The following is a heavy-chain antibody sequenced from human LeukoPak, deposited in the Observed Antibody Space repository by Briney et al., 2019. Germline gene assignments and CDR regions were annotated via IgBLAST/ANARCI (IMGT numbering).Heavy chain of an antibody. CDR2: IYNSGTT. CDR1: GFTVSNSY. J-gene: IGHJ6*02. CDR3: VKDPYSSSSGGPYAMDA. D-gene: IGHD6-6*01. V-gene: IGHV3-53*01. Sequence: GGSLRLSCAASGFTVSNSYMAWVRQAPGKGLEWVSFIYNSGTTSHADSVEGRFTVSRDNSKNTLYLQMNSLRAEDTAVYFCVKDPYSSSSGGPYAMDAWGQGTTVTVSS.